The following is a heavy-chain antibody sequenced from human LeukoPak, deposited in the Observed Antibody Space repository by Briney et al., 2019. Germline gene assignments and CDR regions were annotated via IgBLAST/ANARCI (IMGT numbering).Heavy chain of an antibody. D-gene: IGHD5-12*01. V-gene: IGHV4-59*02. CDR2: IYYSGST. J-gene: IGHJ4*02. CDR3: ARGGWLPFDY. CDR1: GGSVSSLY. Sequence: SETLSLTCIVSGGSVSSLYWHWIRQPPGKGLEWIGYIYYSGSTNYNPSLKSRVTISVDTSKNQFSLKLSSVTAADTAVYYCARGGWLPFDYWGQGTLVTVSS.